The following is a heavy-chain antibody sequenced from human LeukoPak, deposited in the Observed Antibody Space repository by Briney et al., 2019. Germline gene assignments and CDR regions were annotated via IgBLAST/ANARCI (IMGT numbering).Heavy chain of an antibody. D-gene: IGHD2-2*01. Sequence: SETLSLTCTVSGGSISSSSYYCGWIRQPPGKGLEWIGSIFHSGSTYYNPSLRSRVTISVDTSKNQFSLKLSSVTAADTAVYYCARDHSTVVVVPAAISTMRGPSPLNWFDPWGQGTLVTVSS. J-gene: IGHJ5*02. CDR3: ARDHSTVVVVPAAISTMRGPSPLNWFDP. CDR2: IFHSGST. CDR1: GGSISSSSYY. V-gene: IGHV4-39*07.